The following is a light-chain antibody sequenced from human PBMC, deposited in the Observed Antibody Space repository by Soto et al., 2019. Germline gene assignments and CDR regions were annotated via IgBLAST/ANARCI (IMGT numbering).Light chain of an antibody. CDR1: QSFVNMY. J-gene: IGKJ5*01. Sequence: IVLTQSPGTLSLSPGERATLSCRASQSFVNMYLAWYQQKPGQAPRLLMYGASTRATGIPARFSGSGSGTEFTLTISSLQSEDFEIYYCQQYNNWPITFGQGTRLEIK. V-gene: IGKV3-15*01. CDR3: QQYNNWPIT. CDR2: GAS.